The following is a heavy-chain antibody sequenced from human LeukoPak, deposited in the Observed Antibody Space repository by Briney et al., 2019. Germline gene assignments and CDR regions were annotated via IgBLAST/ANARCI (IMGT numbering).Heavy chain of an antibody. CDR1: GFTFSSYS. J-gene: IGHJ5*02. V-gene: IGHV3-30*03. D-gene: IGHD3-10*01. CDR2: ISYDGTNK. Sequence: GGSLRLSCAASGFTFSSYSMNWVRQAPGKGLEWVAVISYDGTNKYYADSVKGRFTISRDNSKNTLYLQMNSLRAEDTAVYYCARVVTMVRGVIWFDPWGQGTLVTVSS. CDR3: ARVVTMVRGVIWFDP.